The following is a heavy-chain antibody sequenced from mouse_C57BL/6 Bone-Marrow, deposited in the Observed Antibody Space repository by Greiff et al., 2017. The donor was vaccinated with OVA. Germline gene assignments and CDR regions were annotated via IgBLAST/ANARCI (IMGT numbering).Heavy chain of an antibody. D-gene: IGHD1-1*01. CDR3: ARPPLYYYGSSGGFDY. Sequence: VQLQQSGAELAKPGASVKLSCKASGYTFTSYWMHWVKQRPGQGLEWIGYINPSSGYTKYNQKFKDKATLTADKTSSTAYMQLSTLTYEDSAVYYCARPPLYYYGSSGGFDYWGQGTTLTVSS. CDR2: INPSSGYT. J-gene: IGHJ2*01. V-gene: IGHV1-7*01. CDR1: GYTFTSYW.